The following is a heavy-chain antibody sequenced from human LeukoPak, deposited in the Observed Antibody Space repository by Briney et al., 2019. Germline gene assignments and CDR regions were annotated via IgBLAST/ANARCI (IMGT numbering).Heavy chain of an antibody. CDR3: AREGLRLRYSYDS. D-gene: IGHD5-18*01. J-gene: IGHJ4*02. V-gene: IGHV4-39*07. CDR2: IYHSGST. CDR1: GASISSSSYY. Sequence: SETLSLTCTVSGASISSSSYYWGWIRQPPGKGLEWIGSIYHSGSTYYNPSLKSRVTISVDTSKNQFSLKLSSVTAADTAVYYCAREGLRLRYSYDSWGQGTLVTVSS.